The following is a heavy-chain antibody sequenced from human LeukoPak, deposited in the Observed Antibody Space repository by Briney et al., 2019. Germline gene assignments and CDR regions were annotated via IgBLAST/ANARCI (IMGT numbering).Heavy chain of an antibody. V-gene: IGHV4-30-2*01. CDR3: AREYDSSGYFDY. D-gene: IGHD3-22*01. CDR1: GGSISSGVSS. Sequence: SEALSLTCAVSGGSISSGVSSWSWIRQPPGKGLEWIGYIYHSGSTYYNPSLKSRVTISVDRSKNQCSLKLSSVTPADTAVYYCAREYDSSGYFDYWGQGTLVTVSS. CDR2: IYHSGST. J-gene: IGHJ4*02.